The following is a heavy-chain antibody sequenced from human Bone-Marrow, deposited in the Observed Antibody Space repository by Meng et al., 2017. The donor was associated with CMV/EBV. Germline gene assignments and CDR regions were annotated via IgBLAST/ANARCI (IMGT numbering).Heavy chain of an antibody. J-gene: IGHJ5*02. Sequence: TSGVGVGWNRQPPGKALEWLALIYWNDDKRYSPSLKSRLTITKDTSKNQVVLTMTNMDPVDTATYYCARTLGYCSSTSCFLFWFDPRGQGTLVTVSS. CDR2: IYWNDDK. CDR3: ARTLGYCSSTSCFLFWFDP. D-gene: IGHD2-2*01. V-gene: IGHV2-5*01. CDR1: TSGVG.